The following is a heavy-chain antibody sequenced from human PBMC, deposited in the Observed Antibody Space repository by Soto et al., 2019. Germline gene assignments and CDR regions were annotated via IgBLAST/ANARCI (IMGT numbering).Heavy chain of an antibody. D-gene: IGHD6-6*01. J-gene: IGHJ3*02. CDR2: INHSGST. CDR3: ARGRGVSIAARRDAFDI. V-gene: IGHV4-34*01. CDR1: GGSFIGYY. Sequence: QVQLQQWGAGLLKPWETLSLTCAVYGGSFIGYYWSWIGQPPGKGLEWIGEINHSGSTNYNPSLKSRVTISVDTSKNQFSLKLSSVTAADTAVYYCARGRGVSIAARRDAFDIWGQGTMVTVSS.